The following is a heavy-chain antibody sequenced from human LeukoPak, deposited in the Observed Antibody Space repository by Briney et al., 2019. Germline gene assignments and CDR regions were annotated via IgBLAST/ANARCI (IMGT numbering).Heavy chain of an antibody. V-gene: IGHV1-2*02. CDR2: INPNSGGT. D-gene: IGHD5-12*01. Sequence: ASVKVSCKASGYTLTGYYMHWVRQAPGQGLEWMGWINPNSGGTNYAQKFQGRVTMTRDTSISTAYMELSRLRSDDTAVYYCARSINPRENWFDPWGQGTLVTVSS. J-gene: IGHJ5*02. CDR3: ARSINPRENWFDP. CDR1: GYTLTGYY.